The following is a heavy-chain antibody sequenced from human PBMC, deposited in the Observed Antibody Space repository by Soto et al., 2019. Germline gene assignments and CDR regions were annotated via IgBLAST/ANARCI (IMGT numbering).Heavy chain of an antibody. Sequence: EVQLVESGGGLVQPGGSLRLSRAASGFTFSSYSMNWVRQAPGKGLEWVSYISSSSSTIYYADSVKGRFTISRDNAKNSLYLQMNSRRAEDTAVYYCVLRTVTGGDYYGMDVWGQGTTVTVSS. CDR1: GFTFSSYS. CDR3: VLRTVTGGDYYGMDV. J-gene: IGHJ6*02. D-gene: IGHD4-17*01. V-gene: IGHV3-48*01. CDR2: ISSSSSTI.